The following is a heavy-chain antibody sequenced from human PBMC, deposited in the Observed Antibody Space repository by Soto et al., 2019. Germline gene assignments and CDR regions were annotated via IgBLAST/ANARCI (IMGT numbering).Heavy chain of an antibody. V-gene: IGHV3-74*01. CDR1: EFTFSGRS. D-gene: IGHD3-10*01. CDR3: ARGWFGPDV. J-gene: IGHJ6*03. Sequence: EVQPVESGGGLVQPGGSLRLSCAASEFTFSGRSVHWVRQAPGKGLVWVSGIDKVGTDSTYADSVKGRFTSSRDNAKNTVYLQMYSLRVEDTAVYYCARGWFGPDVWGKGTTVTVSS. CDR2: IDKVGTDS.